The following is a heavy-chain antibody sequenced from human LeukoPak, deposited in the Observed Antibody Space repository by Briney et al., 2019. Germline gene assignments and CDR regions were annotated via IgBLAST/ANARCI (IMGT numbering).Heavy chain of an antibody. CDR1: GGSISSGGYS. Sequence: SQTLSLTCAVSGGSISSGGYSWSWIRQPPGKGLEWIGYIYHSGSTYYNPSLKSRVTISVDRSKNQFSLKLSSVTAADTAVYYSARDYYDSSGYYSGFDYWGQGTLVTVSS. CDR2: IYHSGST. CDR3: ARDYYDSSGYYSGFDY. D-gene: IGHD3-22*01. V-gene: IGHV4-30-2*01. J-gene: IGHJ4*02.